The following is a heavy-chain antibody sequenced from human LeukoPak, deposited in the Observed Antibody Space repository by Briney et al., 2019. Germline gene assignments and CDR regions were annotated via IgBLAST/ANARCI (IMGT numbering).Heavy chain of an antibody. CDR1: GFTVSSNY. V-gene: IGHV3-66*01. D-gene: IGHD3-16*01. CDR3: ARWGRDLDAFDI. CDR2: IYSGGST. Sequence: GGSLRLSCAASGFTVSSNYMSWVRQAPGKGLEWVSVIYSGGSTYYADSVKGRFTISRDDSKNTLYLQMNSLRAEDTAVYYCARWGRDLDAFDIWGQGTMVTVSS. J-gene: IGHJ3*02.